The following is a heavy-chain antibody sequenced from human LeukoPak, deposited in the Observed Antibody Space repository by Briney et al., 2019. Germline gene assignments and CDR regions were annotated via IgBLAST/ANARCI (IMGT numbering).Heavy chain of an antibody. Sequence: GASVKVSCKASGYTFTGYYMHWVRQAPGQGLEWMGWINPNSGGTNYAQKFQGGVTMTRDTSISTAYMELSSLRSDDTAVYYCARCYCTATSCYYFDFWGQGTLVTVSS. CDR2: INPNSGGT. J-gene: IGHJ4*02. CDR1: GYTFTGYY. D-gene: IGHD2-2*01. V-gene: IGHV1-2*02. CDR3: ARCYCTATSCYYFDF.